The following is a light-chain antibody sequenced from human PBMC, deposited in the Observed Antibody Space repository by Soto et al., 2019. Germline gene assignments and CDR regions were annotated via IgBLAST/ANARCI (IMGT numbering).Light chain of an antibody. CDR3: SSYTSSSLHV. CDR2: DVS. J-gene: IGLJ1*01. CDR1: SSDVGGYNY. Sequence: QSALTQPASVSGSPGQSITISCTSTSSDVGGYNYVSWYQQHPGKAPKLMIYDVSNRPSGVSNRFSGSKSGNTASLTISGLQAEDEADYYCSSYTSSSLHVFGTGTKVTVL. V-gene: IGLV2-14*03.